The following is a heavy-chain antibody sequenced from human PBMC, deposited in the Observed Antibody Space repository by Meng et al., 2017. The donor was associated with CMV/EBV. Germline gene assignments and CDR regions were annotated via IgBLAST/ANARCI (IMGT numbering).Heavy chain of an antibody. D-gene: IGHD2-15*01. CDR3: AKGEMVVSDY. CDR2: ISGSGGST. Sequence: GGSLRLSCAASGFTVSSNYMSWVRQAPGKGLEWVSAISGSGGSTYYADSVKGRFTISRDNSKNTLYLQMNSLRAEDTAVYYCAKGEMVVSDYWGQGTLVTVSS. J-gene: IGHJ4*02. CDR1: GFTVSSNY. V-gene: IGHV3-23*01.